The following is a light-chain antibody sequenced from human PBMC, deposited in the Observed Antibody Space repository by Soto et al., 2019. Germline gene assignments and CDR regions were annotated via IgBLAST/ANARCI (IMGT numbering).Light chain of an antibody. Sequence: QSALTQPASVSGSPGQSITISCTGTSSDVGSYNLVSWYQQHPGKAPKLMIYEGSKRPSGVSNRFSGSKSGNTGSLTISGLQAEDEADYYCCSYAGSSTLYVFGTGTKVTVL. CDR3: CSYAGSSTLYV. CDR2: EGS. J-gene: IGLJ1*01. CDR1: SSDVGSYNL. V-gene: IGLV2-23*01.